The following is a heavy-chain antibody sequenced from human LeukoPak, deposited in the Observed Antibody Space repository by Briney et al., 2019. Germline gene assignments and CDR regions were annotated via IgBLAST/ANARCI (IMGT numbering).Heavy chain of an antibody. D-gene: IGHD5-24*01. CDR2: MNPNSGNT. CDR3: ARGLRWRWLQSYFDY. Sequence: ASVKVSCKASVYTFTSYDINWVRQATGQGLEWMGWMNPNSGNTGYAQKFQGRVTMTRNTSISTAYMELSSLRSEDTAVYYCARGLRWRWLQSYFDYWGQGTLVTVSS. V-gene: IGHV1-8*01. CDR1: VYTFTSYD. J-gene: IGHJ4*02.